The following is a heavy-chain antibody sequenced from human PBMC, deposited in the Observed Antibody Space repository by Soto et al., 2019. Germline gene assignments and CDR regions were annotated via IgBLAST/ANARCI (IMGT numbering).Heavy chain of an antibody. CDR1: GFTFSSYS. Sequence: GGSLRLSCAASGFTFSSYSMNWVRQAPGKGLEWVSSISSSSSYIYYADSVKGRFTISRDNAKNSLYLQMNSLRAEDTAVYYCARDKRITMVRGAETKDYYYYYYMDVWGKGTTVTVSS. V-gene: IGHV3-21*01. CDR3: ARDKRITMVRGAETKDYYYYYYMDV. J-gene: IGHJ6*03. CDR2: ISSSSSYI. D-gene: IGHD3-10*01.